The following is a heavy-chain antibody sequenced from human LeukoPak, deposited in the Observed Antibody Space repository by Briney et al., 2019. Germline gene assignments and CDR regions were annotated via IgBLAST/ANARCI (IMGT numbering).Heavy chain of an antibody. D-gene: IGHD3-10*01. CDR3: ARSWGGYYGSGSYKFDY. Sequence: ASVKVSCKASGYTFTGYYMHWVRQTPGQGLEWMGWINPNSGGTNYAQKFQGRVTMTRDTSISTAYMELSRLRSDDTAVYYCARSWGGYYGSGSYKFDYWGQGTLVTVSS. CDR1: GYTFTGYY. V-gene: IGHV1-2*02. J-gene: IGHJ4*02. CDR2: INPNSGGT.